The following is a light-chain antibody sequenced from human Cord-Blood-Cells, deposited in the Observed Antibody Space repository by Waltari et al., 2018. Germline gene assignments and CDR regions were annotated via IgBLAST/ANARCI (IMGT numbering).Light chain of an antibody. CDR1: SGINVGTYR. Sequence: QAVLTQPSSLSASPGASASLTCTLRSGINVGTYRIYWYQQKPGSPPHYLLRYKSDSYEQEGSGVPSRFSGSKDASANAGILLISGLQSEDEADYYCMIWHSSAWVFGGGTKLTVL. CDR3: MIWHSSAWV. V-gene: IGLV5-45*02. J-gene: IGLJ3*02. CDR2: YKSDSYE.